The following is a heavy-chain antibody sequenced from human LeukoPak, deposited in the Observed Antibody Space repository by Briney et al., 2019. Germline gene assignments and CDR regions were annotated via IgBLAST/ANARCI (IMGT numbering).Heavy chain of an antibody. J-gene: IGHJ5*02. V-gene: IGHV4-38-2*02. D-gene: IGHD1-14*01. CDR3: ARRPANRRGHNWFDP. CDR2: INHSGST. CDR1: GYSISSGYY. Sequence: SETLSLTCTVSGYSISSGYYWSWIRQPPGKGLEWIGEINHSGSTNYNPSLKSRVAISVDTSKNQFSLKLSSVTAADTAVYYCARRPANRRGHNWFDPWGQGTLVTVSS.